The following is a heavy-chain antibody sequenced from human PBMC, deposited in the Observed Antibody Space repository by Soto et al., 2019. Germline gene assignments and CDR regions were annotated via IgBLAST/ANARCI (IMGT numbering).Heavy chain of an antibody. V-gene: IGHV5-51*01. CDR3: ARRPGSWFDP. Sequence: GESLKISCKASGYSFTTSWIGWVRQMPGKGLEWMGIIFPSDSDTRYSPSFQGQVTISVDKSISTAYLQWSSLKASDSAMYYCARRPGSWFDPWGQGTLVTVSS. CDR1: GYSFTTSW. D-gene: IGHD3-10*01. J-gene: IGHJ5*02. CDR2: IFPSDSDT.